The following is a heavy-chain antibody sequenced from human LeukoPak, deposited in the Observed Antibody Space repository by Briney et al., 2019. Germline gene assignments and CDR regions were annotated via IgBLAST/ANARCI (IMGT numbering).Heavy chain of an antibody. Sequence: SETLSLTCAVYGGSFSGYYWGWIRQPPGKGLEWIGTISYSGSTYYNPSLKSRVTISVDTSKNQFSLMLRSVTAADAAVYYCARYLTTVVTDFDNWGQGTLVTVSS. CDR1: GGSFSGYY. CDR3: ARYLTTVVTDFDN. V-gene: IGHV4-34*01. J-gene: IGHJ4*02. D-gene: IGHD4-23*01. CDR2: ISYSGST.